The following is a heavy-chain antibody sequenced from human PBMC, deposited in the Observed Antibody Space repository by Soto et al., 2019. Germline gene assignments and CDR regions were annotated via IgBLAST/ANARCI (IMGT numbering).Heavy chain of an antibody. CDR1: GYSFTSYW. V-gene: IGHV5-10-1*01. D-gene: IGHD3-22*01. J-gene: IGHJ6*02. CDR3: ARLIYYDSSGYDWPYGMDV. Sequence: LGESLKISCKGSGYSFTSYWISWVRQMPGKGLEWMGRIDPSDSYTNYSPSFQGHVTISADKSISTAYLQWSSLKASDTAMYYCARLIYYDSSGYDWPYGMDVWGQGTTVTVSS. CDR2: IDPSDSYT.